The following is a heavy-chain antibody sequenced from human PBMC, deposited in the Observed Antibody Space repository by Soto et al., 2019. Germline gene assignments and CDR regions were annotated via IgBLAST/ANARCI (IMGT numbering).Heavy chain of an antibody. CDR2: IYYSGST. Sequence: KPSETLSLTCSVSGGSISNYYGSWIRQPPGKGLEWIGYIYYSGSTNYNPSLRGRVTMSIDMSKNQFSLRLSSVTAADTAVYYCARVGHSSQTAWSDLWGQGTLVTVSS. V-gene: IGHV4-59*01. J-gene: IGHJ5*02. D-gene: IGHD6-19*01. CDR3: ARVGHSSQTAWSDL. CDR1: GGSISNYY.